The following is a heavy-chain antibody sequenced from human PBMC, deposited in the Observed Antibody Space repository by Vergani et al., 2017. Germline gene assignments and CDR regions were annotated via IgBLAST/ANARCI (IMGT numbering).Heavy chain of an antibody. D-gene: IGHD3-9*01. CDR1: GSSFNTYY. V-gene: IGHV4-59*13. CDR3: ARVMYRDEASTGYRLEGMDI. J-gene: IGHJ6*02. Sequence: QVQLEESGPGLVKPSETLSLTCTVSGSSFNTYYWSWIRQSPGQGLEWIWYIYSTGSTNSNPSLNRRVTMSVDTSKNQFSLKLRSVPAADTAVYFCARVMYRDEASTGYRLEGMDIWGQGTTVTISS. CDR2: IYSTGST.